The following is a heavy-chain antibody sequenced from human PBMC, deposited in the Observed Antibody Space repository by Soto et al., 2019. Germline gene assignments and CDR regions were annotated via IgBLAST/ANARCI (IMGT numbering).Heavy chain of an antibody. Sequence: PSETLSLTCAVSGGSISSSNWWSWVRQPPGKGLEWIGEIYHSGSTNYNPSLKSRVTISVDKSKNQFSLRLSSVTAADTAVYYCARDFGYGGYGDYWGQGTLVTVSS. J-gene: IGHJ4*02. V-gene: IGHV4-4*02. CDR2: IYHSGST. D-gene: IGHD5-12*01. CDR1: GGSISSSNW. CDR3: ARDFGYGGYGDY.